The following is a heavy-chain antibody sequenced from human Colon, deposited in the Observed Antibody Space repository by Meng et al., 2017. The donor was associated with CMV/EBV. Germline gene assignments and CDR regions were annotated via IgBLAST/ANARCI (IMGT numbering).Heavy chain of an antibody. CDR1: GSLTSVNC. Sequence: GSLTSVNCWPWVRQFPGKGLEWIGETYHGGSITYNPSLKSRVTISVDKSKTQFSLNLRSMTAADTAVYYCASRGCTGGHCYKFLTSWGQGVRVTVSS. CDR2: TYHGGSI. CDR3: ASRGCTGGHCYKFLTS. J-gene: IGHJ4*02. V-gene: IGHV4-4*02. D-gene: IGHD2-8*02.